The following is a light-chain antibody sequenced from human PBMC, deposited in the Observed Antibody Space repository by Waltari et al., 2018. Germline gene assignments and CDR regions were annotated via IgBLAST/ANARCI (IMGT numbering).Light chain of an antibody. CDR3: STWDDILGGPV. V-gene: IGLV1-44*01. Sequence: QSVLTQPPSASGTPGQRVSFPCSGGSSNIGVNAVNWYQQLPGTAPKLLIHSIDQRPSGVPDRFSGSKSGTSASLAISGLQSEDEGDYFCSTWDDILGGPVFGGGTKVTVL. CDR2: SID. CDR1: SSNIGVNA. J-gene: IGLJ3*02.